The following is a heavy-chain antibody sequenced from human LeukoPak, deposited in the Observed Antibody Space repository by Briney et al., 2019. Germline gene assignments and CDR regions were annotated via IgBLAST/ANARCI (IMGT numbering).Heavy chain of an antibody. V-gene: IGHV3-30*18. CDR2: ISNTGSNK. Sequence: GRSLRLSCAASGFILSSYGMHWVRQAPGKGLEWVAVISNTGSNKYYADSVKGRFTISRDNSKNTLYLQMNSLRAEDTALYYCAKDRLSCTSISCYNWFDPWGQGTLVAVAS. D-gene: IGHD2-2*01. CDR1: GFILSSYG. CDR3: AKDRLSCTSISCYNWFDP. J-gene: IGHJ5*02.